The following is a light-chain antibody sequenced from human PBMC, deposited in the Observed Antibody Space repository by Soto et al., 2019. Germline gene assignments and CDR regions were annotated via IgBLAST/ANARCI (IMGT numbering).Light chain of an antibody. Sequence: EIVFTQSPVARSLSPGERATLSFMASQSLINFVAWYQHKPGQAPRLLIYGASTRATGIPDRFTGSGSGTDFTLSVSRLEPEDFAVYFCQKYGSSPAKFGQGTKVDIK. CDR2: GAS. CDR1: QSLINF. CDR3: QKYGSSPAK. V-gene: IGKV3-20*01. J-gene: IGKJ1*01.